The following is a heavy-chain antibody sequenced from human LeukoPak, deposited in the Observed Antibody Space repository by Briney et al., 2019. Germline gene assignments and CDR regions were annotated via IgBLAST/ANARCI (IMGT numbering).Heavy chain of an antibody. V-gene: IGHV4-34*01. CDR3: ARQMSRGIAARPNNFDY. CDR2: INHSGST. Sequence: SETLSLTCAVYGGSFSGYYWSWIRQPPGKGLEWIGEINHSGSTNYNPSLKSRVTISVDTSKNQFSLKLSSVTAADTAVYYCARQMSRGIAARPNNFDYWGQGTLVTVSS. J-gene: IGHJ4*02. CDR1: GGSFSGYY. D-gene: IGHD6-6*01.